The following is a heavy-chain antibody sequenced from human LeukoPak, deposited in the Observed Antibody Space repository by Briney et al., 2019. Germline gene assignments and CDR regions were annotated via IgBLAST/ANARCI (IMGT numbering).Heavy chain of an antibody. Sequence: GGSLRLSCAASGFTFSSYAMSWVRQAPGKGLEWVSAISGSGGSTYYADSVKGRFTISRGNSKNTLYLQMNSLRAEDTAVYYCAKDLDRITIFGVVIGEAFDYWGQGTLVTVSS. J-gene: IGHJ4*02. CDR1: GFTFSSYA. D-gene: IGHD3-3*01. CDR3: AKDLDRITIFGVVIGEAFDY. CDR2: ISGSGGST. V-gene: IGHV3-23*01.